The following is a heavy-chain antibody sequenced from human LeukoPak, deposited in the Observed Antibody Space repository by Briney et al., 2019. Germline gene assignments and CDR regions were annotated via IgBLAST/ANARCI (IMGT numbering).Heavy chain of an antibody. V-gene: IGHV3-30*03. J-gene: IGHJ6*02. CDR1: GFTFSTYG. D-gene: IGHD2-21*01. CDR2: TSYDEKYK. CDR3: ARYQCDRLLSHSGDRCYYYKGMDV. Sequence: GGSLRLSCAASGFTFSTYGMHWVRQAPGKGLEWVAVTSYDEKYKYYGDSVKGRFTISRDNSRNTLYLQMNSLRAEDTAVYYCARYQCDRLLSHSGDRCYYYKGMDVWGQGTTVTVSS.